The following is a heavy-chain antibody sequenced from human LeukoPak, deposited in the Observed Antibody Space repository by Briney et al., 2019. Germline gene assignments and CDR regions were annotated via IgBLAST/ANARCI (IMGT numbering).Heavy chain of an antibody. CDR1: GYTFTGYY. CDR3: ARDLFVVGANIDY. CDR2: VNPNSGGT. J-gene: IGHJ4*02. V-gene: IGHV1-2*02. D-gene: IGHD1-26*01. Sequence: ASVKVSCKASGYTFTGYYMHWVRQAPGQGLESMGWVNPNSGGTNYAQKFQGRVTMTRDTSISTAYMELSRLRSDDTAVYYCARDLFVVGANIDYWGQGTLVTVSS.